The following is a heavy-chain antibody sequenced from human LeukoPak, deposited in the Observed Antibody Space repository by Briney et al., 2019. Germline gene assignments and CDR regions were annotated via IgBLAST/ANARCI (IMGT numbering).Heavy chain of an antibody. D-gene: IGHD5-24*01. Sequence: ASVKVSCKASGYTFTGYYVHWVRQAPGQGLEWTGRSTPNSGGTNYAQKFQGRVSMTRDTSISTAYMELSRLTSDDTAVYYCARGRDAYQYAMDVWGQGTTVTVSS. CDR3: ARGRDAYQYAMDV. J-gene: IGHJ6*02. V-gene: IGHV1-2*06. CDR1: GYTFTGYY. CDR2: STPNSGGT.